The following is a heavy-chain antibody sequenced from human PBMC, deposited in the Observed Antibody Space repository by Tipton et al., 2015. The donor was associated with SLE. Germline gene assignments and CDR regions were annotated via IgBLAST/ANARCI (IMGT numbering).Heavy chain of an antibody. Sequence: TLSLTCTVSGGSISSGSYYWSWIRQPAGKGLEWIGYIYTSGSTNYNPSLKSRVTISVDTSKNQFSLKLSSVTAADTAVYYCARAAGSYAYFDYWGQGTLVTVSS. CDR2: IYTSGST. J-gene: IGHJ4*02. CDR3: ARAAGSYAYFDY. V-gene: IGHV4-61*09. CDR1: GGSISSGSYY. D-gene: IGHD1-26*01.